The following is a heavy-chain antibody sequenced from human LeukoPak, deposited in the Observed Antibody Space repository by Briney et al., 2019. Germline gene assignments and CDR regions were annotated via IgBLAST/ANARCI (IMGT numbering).Heavy chain of an antibody. CDR1: GFTFSSYG. J-gene: IGHJ6*03. Sequence: GGTLRLSCAASGFTFSSYGMHWVRQAPGKGLEWVAVISYDGSNKYYADSVKGRFTISRDNSKNTLYLQMNSLRAEDTAVYYCARDEVVPAAMRYYYYYYYMDVWGKGTTVTVSS. CDR3: ARDEVVPAAMRYYYYYYYMDV. D-gene: IGHD2-2*01. CDR2: ISYDGSNK. V-gene: IGHV3-30*03.